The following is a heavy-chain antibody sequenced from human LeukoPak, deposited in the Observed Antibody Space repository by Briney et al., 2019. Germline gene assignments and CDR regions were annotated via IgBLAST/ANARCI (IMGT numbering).Heavy chain of an antibody. D-gene: IGHD2-15*01. J-gene: IGHJ2*01. CDR2: TYYSGST. V-gene: IGHV4-59*01. Sequence: PSETLSLTCTVSGGSISSYYWSWIRQPPGKGLEWIGYTYYSGSTNYNPSLKSRVTISVDTSKNQFSLKLSSVTAADTAVYYCARDMGVRCSGGSCYSGPYWYFDLWGRGTLVTVSS. CDR3: ARDMGVRCSGGSCYSGPYWYFDL. CDR1: GGSISSYY.